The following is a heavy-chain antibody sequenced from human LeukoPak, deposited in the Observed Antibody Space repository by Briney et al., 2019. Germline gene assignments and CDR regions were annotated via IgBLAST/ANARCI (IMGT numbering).Heavy chain of an antibody. J-gene: IGHJ4*02. Sequence: PGGSLRLSCAAFGFTFSSYAMSWVRQAPGKGLEWVSAISGSGGSTYYADSVKGRFTISRDNSKNTLYLQMNSLRAEDTAVYYCAKTSLNYGDYGYWGQGTLVTVSS. D-gene: IGHD4-17*01. CDR2: ISGSGGST. CDR1: GFTFSSYA. V-gene: IGHV3-23*01. CDR3: AKTSLNYGDYGY.